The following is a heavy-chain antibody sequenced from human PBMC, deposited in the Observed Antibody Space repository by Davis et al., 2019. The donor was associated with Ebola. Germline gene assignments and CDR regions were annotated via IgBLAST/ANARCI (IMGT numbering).Heavy chain of an antibody. D-gene: IGHD6-19*01. J-gene: IGHJ4*02. CDR2: ISSSSSTI. Sequence: GGSLRLSCAASGFTFSSYSMNWVRQAPGKGLEWVSYISSSSSTIYYADSVKGRFTISRDNAKNSLYLQMNSLRDEDTAVYYCARGYSSGWYRYYFDYWGQGTLVTVSS. CDR1: GFTFSSYS. CDR3: ARGYSSGWYRYYFDY. V-gene: IGHV3-48*02.